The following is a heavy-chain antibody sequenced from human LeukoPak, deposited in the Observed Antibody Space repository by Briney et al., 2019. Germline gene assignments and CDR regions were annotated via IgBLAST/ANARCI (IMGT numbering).Heavy chain of an antibody. J-gene: IGHJ4*02. CDR1: GGTFSSYA. CDR3: ARERRLPTVTTPYYFDY. Sequence: ASVKVSCKASGGTFSSYAISWVRQAPGQGLEWMGGIIPIFGTANYAQKFQGRVTITADESTSTAYMELSSLRSEDTAVYYCARERRLPTVTTPYYFDYWGQGTLVTVSP. D-gene: IGHD4-17*01. V-gene: IGHV1-69*13. CDR2: IIPIFGTA.